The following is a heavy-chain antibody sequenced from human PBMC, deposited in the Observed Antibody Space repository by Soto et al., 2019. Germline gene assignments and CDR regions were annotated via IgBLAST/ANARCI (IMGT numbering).Heavy chain of an antibody. D-gene: IGHD3-10*01. J-gene: IGHJ6*02. CDR1: GDSIIGTGW. CDR3: VRNSYYSLDV. CDR2: VYHSGAT. Sequence: QVQLQESGPGLVRPSGTLSLTCAVSGDSIIGTGWWSWVRQSPGKGLDWIGEVYHSGATNYNPSLKSRVTISVDTSRNQFSLNLGSVTAADTAVYYCVRNSYYSLDVWGQWTTVTVSS. V-gene: IGHV4-4*02.